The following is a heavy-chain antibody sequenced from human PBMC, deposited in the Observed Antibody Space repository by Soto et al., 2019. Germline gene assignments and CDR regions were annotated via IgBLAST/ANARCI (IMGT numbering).Heavy chain of an antibody. D-gene: IGHD6-13*01. J-gene: IGHJ5*02. CDR3: ARPIEKSMYSSSFSNWFDP. CDR1: GFTFSSYA. V-gene: IGHV3-30-3*01. Sequence: PGGSLRLSCAASGFTFSSYAMHWVRQAPGKGLEWVAVISYDGSNKYYADSVKGRFTISRDNSKNTLYLQMNSLRAEDTAVYYCARPIEKSMYSSSFSNWFDPWGQGTLVTVSS. CDR2: ISYDGSNK.